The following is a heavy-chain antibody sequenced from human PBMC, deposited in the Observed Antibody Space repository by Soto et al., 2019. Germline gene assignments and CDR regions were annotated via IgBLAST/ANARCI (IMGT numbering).Heavy chain of an antibody. D-gene: IGHD6-19*01. J-gene: IGHJ5*02. V-gene: IGHV3-30-3*01. CDR2: ILHDGSNK. CDR1: GFTFSTYV. CDR3: ARSLFESHSGWYWLGL. Sequence: RGSLRLSCAASGFTFSTYVMHWVRQAPGKGLEWVAVILHDGSNKYYADSVKGRFTISRDNSKKTLYLQMNSLRVEDAAVYYCARSLFESHSGWYWLGLGGQGRLVTVSS.